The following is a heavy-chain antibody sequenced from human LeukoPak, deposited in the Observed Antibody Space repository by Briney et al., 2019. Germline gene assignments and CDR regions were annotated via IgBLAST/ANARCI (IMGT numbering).Heavy chain of an antibody. CDR1: GFTFSSYG. J-gene: IGHJ5*02. Sequence: PGGSLRLSCAASGFTFSSYGMSWVRQAPGKGLEWVSAIGGSGGSTYYADSVKGRFTISRDNSKNTLYLQMNSLRAEDMAVYYCAKTQAAVGKAWFDPWGQGTLVTVSP. D-gene: IGHD6-13*01. CDR2: IGGSGGST. V-gene: IGHV3-23*01. CDR3: AKTQAAVGKAWFDP.